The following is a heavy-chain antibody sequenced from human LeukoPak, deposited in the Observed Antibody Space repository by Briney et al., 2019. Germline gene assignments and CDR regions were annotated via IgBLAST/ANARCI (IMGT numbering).Heavy chain of an antibody. V-gene: IGHV3-23*01. J-gene: IGHJ4*02. D-gene: IGHD2-2*01. Sequence: GSLRLPCSPSGFPFSSYALSGVGQAPGKGLGGVSAFSGSGGSTYYADSMKGRYTISKDHTKNTMYLQKNRLKAEDTAVYYCAKDEDIVVVPAAIHYWGQGTLVTVSS. CDR2: FSGSGGST. CDR1: GFPFSSYA. CDR3: AKDEDIVVVPAAIHY.